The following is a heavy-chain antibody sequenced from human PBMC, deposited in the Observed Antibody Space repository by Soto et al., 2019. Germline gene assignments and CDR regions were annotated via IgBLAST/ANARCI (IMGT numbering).Heavy chain of an antibody. CDR2: IYYSGST. D-gene: IGHD3-9*01. V-gene: IGHV4-31*03. J-gene: IGHJ4*02. CDR1: GGSISSGGYY. CDR3: ARGDGDYDILTGDYYFDY. Sequence: QVQLQESGPGLVKPSQTLSLTCTVTGGSISSGGYYWSWIRQHPGKGLEWIGYIYYSGSTYYNPSLKSRVTISVDTSKNQFSLKLSSVTAADTAVYYCARGDGDYDILTGDYYFDYRGQGTLVTVSS.